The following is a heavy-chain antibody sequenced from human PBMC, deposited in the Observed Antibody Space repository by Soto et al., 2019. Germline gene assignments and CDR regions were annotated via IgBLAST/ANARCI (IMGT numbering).Heavy chain of an antibody. CDR2: IYYSGST. CDR3: AREAIRIGGSGSYPHYYYYGMDV. V-gene: IGHV4-59*01. Sequence: QVQLQESGPGLVKPSETLSLTCTVSGGSISSYYWSWIRQPPGKGLEWIGYIYYSGSTNYNPSLKSRVTISVDTSKNQFSLKLSSVTAADTAVYYCAREAIRIGGSGSYPHYYYYGMDVWGQGTTVTVSS. J-gene: IGHJ6*02. D-gene: IGHD1-26*01. CDR1: GGSISSYY.